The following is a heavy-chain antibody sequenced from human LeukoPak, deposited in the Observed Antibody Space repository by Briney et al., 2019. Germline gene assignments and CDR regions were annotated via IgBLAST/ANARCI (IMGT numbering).Heavy chain of an antibody. CDR1: GYTFTSYD. J-gene: IGHJ4*02. Sequence: GASVKVSCKASGYTFTSYDINWVRQATGQGLEWMGWMNPNCGNTGYAQKFQGRVTITRNTSISTAYMELSSLRSEDTAVYYCARGLFGLLWFGESVFDYWGQGTLVTVSS. D-gene: IGHD3-10*01. CDR3: ARGLFGLLWFGESVFDY. CDR2: MNPNCGNT. V-gene: IGHV1-8*03.